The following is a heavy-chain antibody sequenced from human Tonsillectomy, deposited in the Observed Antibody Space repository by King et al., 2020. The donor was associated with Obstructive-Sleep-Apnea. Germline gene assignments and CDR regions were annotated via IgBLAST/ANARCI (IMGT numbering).Heavy chain of an antibody. Sequence: VQLVESGGGLVQPGGALRLSCAASGFIFSNYCMNWVRQAAGKGLEWVANINQDGSEKKYVESVKGRFTISRDNAKNSLYLEMNGLSDDDTAVYYCARGDNSAPGVDYWGQGTLVSVSS. CDR2: INQDGSEK. V-gene: IGHV3-7*03. D-gene: IGHD3-22*01. J-gene: IGHJ4*02. CDR1: GFIFSNYC. CDR3: ARGDNSAPGVDY.